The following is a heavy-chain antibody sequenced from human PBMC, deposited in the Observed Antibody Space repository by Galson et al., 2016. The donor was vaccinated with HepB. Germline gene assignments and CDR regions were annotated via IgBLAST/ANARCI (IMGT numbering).Heavy chain of an antibody. Sequence: SLRLSCAASGFTFTTHGMHWVRQAPGKGLEWVAVISYDGSNKYYADSVKGRFTISRDSSKNTLYLQMNSLRADDMAVYYCAKGPTSYLYGMDVWGQGTTVTVSS. CDR3: AKGPTSYLYGMDV. D-gene: IGHD1-26*01. J-gene: IGHJ6*02. V-gene: IGHV3-30*18. CDR2: ISYDGSNK. CDR1: GFTFTTHG.